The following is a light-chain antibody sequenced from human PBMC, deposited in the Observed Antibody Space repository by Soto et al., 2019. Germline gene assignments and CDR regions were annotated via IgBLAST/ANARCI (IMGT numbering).Light chain of an antibody. CDR3: QQYSSSPGT. CDR2: GTS. J-gene: IGKJ1*01. V-gene: IGKV3-20*01. Sequence: EIVLTQSPGTLSLSPGERATLSCRASQSVSSSHLAWYQQRLGQAPRLLIYGTSNRATGIPDRFSGSRSGTDFTLTITRLESEDFAVYYCQQYSSSPGTFGEGTKVDIX. CDR1: QSVSSSH.